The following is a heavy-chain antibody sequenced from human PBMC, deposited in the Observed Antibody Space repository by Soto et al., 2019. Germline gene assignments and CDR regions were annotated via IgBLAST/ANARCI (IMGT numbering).Heavy chain of an antibody. D-gene: IGHD2-15*01. V-gene: IGHV4-59*01. CDR2: IYYSGST. CDR3: AREPPETLPDY. J-gene: IGHJ4*02. Sequence: SETLSLTCTVSGGSISSYYWSWIRQPPGKGLEWIGYIYYSGSTNYNPSLKSRVTISVDTSTNTVYMELRNLRLDDTAVYYCAREPPETLPDYWGQGTLVTVSS. CDR1: GGSISSYY.